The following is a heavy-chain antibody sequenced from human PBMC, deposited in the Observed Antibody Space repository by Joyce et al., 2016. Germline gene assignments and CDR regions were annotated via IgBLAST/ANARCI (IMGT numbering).Heavy chain of an antibody. CDR2: ISDDGDST. D-gene: IGHD5-18*01. Sequence: EVQLLESGGALVQPGGSLRLSCAVSGFTLSIYGMSWVRQAPGKGLEGLSAISDDGDSTYYADSVKGRFTISRDNFKNTLYLQMSSLRGEDTAVYYCAGRGYSYGAFDFWGQGTLVTVSS. CDR3: AGRGYSYGAFDF. CDR1: GFTLSIYG. V-gene: IGHV3-23*01. J-gene: IGHJ4*02.